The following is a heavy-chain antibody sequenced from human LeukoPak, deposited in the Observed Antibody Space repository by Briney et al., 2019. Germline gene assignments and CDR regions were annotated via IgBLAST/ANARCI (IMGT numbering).Heavy chain of an antibody. CDR1: GGSISSYY. J-gene: IGHJ4*02. CDR3: ARRSMDSSSSAFDY. Sequence: SETLSLTCTVSGGSISSYYWSWIRQPPGKGLEWIGYIYYSGSTNYNPSLKSRVTISVDTSKTQFSLKLSSVTAADTAVYYCARRSMDSSSSAFDYWGQGTLVTVSS. D-gene: IGHD6-6*01. CDR2: IYYSGST. V-gene: IGHV4-59*08.